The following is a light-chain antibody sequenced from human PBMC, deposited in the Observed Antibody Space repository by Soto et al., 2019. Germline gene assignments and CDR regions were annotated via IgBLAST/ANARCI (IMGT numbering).Light chain of an antibody. CDR3: CSFARSSTWV. J-gene: IGLJ2*01. CDR2: EVS. CDR1: NSDVGNYNH. Sequence: QTALTQPASVSGSPGQSITISCAGTNSDVGNYNHVSWYQQHPGKAPKLMIYEVSKRPSGVSNRFSGSKSGNTASLTISGLQAEDEADYYCCSFARSSTWVFGGGTQLTVL. V-gene: IGLV2-23*02.